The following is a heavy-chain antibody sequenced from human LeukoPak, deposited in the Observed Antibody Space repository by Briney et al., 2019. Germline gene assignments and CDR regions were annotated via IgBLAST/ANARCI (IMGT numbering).Heavy chain of an antibody. CDR1: GFTFSDYY. CDR3: AREDIVVVGWFDP. Sequence: GGSLRLSCAASGFTFSDYYMSWIRQAPGKGQEWVSYISSSGSTIYYADSVKGRFTISRDNAKNSLYLQMNSLRAEDTAVYYCAREDIVVVGWFDPWGQGTLVTVSS. CDR2: ISSSGSTI. V-gene: IGHV3-11*01. J-gene: IGHJ5*02. D-gene: IGHD2-15*01.